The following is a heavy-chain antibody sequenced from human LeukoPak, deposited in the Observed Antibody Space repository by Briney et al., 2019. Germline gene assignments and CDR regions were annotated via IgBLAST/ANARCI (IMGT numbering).Heavy chain of an antibody. CDR1: GGSISSYY. Sequence: PSETQSLTCTVPGGSISSYYWNWIRQSPGKGLEWIGGISNTGSTNHNPSLKSRVTISLDTSKNHFSLKLSSVTAADTAVYYCASALTMRDAFDIWGQGTVVTVSS. J-gene: IGHJ3*02. V-gene: IGHV4-59*01. CDR2: ISNTGST. D-gene: IGHD4/OR15-4a*01. CDR3: ASALTMRDAFDI.